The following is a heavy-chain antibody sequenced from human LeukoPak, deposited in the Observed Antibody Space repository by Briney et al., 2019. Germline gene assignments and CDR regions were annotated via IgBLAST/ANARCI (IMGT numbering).Heavy chain of an antibody. Sequence: PGGSLRLSCAASGFTFSSHAMSWVRQAPGKGLEWVSAISGSGGSTYYADSVKGRFTISRDNSKNTLYPQMNSLRAEDAAVYYCAKFTHSYYYYGMDVWGQGTTVTVSS. V-gene: IGHV3-23*01. D-gene: IGHD2-21*01. J-gene: IGHJ6*02. CDR2: ISGSGGST. CDR1: GFTFSSHA. CDR3: AKFTHSYYYYGMDV.